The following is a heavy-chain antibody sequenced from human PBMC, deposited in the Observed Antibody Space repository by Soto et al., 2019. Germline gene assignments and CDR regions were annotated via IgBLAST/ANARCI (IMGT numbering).Heavy chain of an antibody. D-gene: IGHD3-10*01. Sequence: EVQVLQSGGGLGQPGGSLRLSCAAGGFTFRDYAMSWVRQAPGKGLEWVSTLSGSLNSAFYADSVKGRLTISRDSSDNSLNLQMTIRRDGSRAVYNCPEKAGSPDLGVIKHALDTWGQGT. CDR3: PEKAGSPDLGVIKHALDT. J-gene: IGHJ3*02. CDR2: LSGSLNSA. V-gene: IGHV3-23*01. CDR1: GFTFRDYA.